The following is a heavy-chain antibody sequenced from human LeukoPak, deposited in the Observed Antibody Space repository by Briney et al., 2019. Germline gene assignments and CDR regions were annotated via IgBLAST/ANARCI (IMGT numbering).Heavy chain of an antibody. D-gene: IGHD6-13*01. CDR2: INPNSGDT. CDR1: GYTFIGYY. Sequence: ASVKVSCKASGYTFIGYYMHWVRQAPGQGLEWMGCINPNSGDTKYEQKFQDRVTMTRDTSISTAHLTMRSLTSDDTAVYYCAAGGHSWLNGMDVWGQGTTVIVSS. J-gene: IGHJ6*02. CDR3: AAGGHSWLNGMDV. V-gene: IGHV1-2*02.